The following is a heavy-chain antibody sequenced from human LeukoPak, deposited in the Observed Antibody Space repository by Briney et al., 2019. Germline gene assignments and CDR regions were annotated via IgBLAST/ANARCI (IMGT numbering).Heavy chain of an antibody. V-gene: IGHV4-39*07. CDR3: ARGGAARLHFQN. D-gene: IGHD6-6*01. CDR1: GGSISSSSYY. Sequence: SETLSLTCTVSGGSISSSSYYWGWIRQPPGKGLEWIGSIYYDGSTYYNPSLKSRVTISVDTSKNQFSLNLNSVTAADTAVYYCARGGAARLHFQNWGQGTLVTVSS. J-gene: IGHJ1*01. CDR2: IYYDGST.